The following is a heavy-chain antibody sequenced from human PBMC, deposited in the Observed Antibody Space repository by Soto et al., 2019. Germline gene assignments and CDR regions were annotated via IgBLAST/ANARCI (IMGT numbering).Heavy chain of an antibody. Sequence: SVKVSCKASGGTFSSYAISWVRQAPGQGLEWMGGIIPIFGTANYAQKFQGRVTITADKSTSTAYMELSSLRSEDTAVYYCARKDYYYYGMDVWGQGTTVTVSS. CDR1: GGTFSSYA. CDR2: IIPIFGTA. J-gene: IGHJ6*02. V-gene: IGHV1-69*06. CDR3: ARKDYYYYGMDV.